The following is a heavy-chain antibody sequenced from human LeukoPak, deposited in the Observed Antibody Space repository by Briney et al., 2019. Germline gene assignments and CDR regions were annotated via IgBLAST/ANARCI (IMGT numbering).Heavy chain of an antibody. D-gene: IGHD3-3*01. CDR2: IYYSGST. CDR1: GGSTSSYY. V-gene: IGHV4-59*01. CDR3: ARNLGVFYYGMDV. Sequence: SETLSLTCTVSGGSTSSYYWSWIRQPPGKGLEWIGYIYYSGSTNYNPSLKSRVTISVDTSKNQFSLKLSSVTAADTAVYYCARNLGVFYYGMDVWGQGTTVTVSS. J-gene: IGHJ6*02.